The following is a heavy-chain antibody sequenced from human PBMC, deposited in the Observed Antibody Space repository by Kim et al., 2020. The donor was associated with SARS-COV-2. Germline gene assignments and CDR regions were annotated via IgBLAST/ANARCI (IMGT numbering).Heavy chain of an antibody. Sequence: GGSLRLSCAASGFTFSSYGMHWVRQAPGKGLEWVAVISYDGSNKYYADSVKGRFTISRDNAKNTLYLQMNSLRAEDTAVYYCAKDQPSGGYSGYDLSLRSLHYYGMDVWGQGTTVTVSS. V-gene: IGHV3-30*18. J-gene: IGHJ6*02. D-gene: IGHD5-12*01. CDR1: GFTFSSYG. CDR2: ISYDGSNK. CDR3: AKDQPSGGYSGYDLSLRSLHYYGMDV.